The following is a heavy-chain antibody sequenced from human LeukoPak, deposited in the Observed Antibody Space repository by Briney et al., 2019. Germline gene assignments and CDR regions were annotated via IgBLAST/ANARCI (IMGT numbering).Heavy chain of an antibody. D-gene: IGHD6-19*01. J-gene: IGHJ4*02. CDR1: GFTFSIYG. CDR2: ISGSGGNT. CDR3: ARRGPEQWLVPEDY. V-gene: IGHV3-23*01. Sequence: PGGSLRLSCAASGFTFSIYGMSWVRQAPGKGLEWVSAISGSGGNTYYADSVKGRFTISRDNSKNTLYLQMNSLRAEDTAVYYCARRGPEQWLVPEDYWGQGTLVTVSS.